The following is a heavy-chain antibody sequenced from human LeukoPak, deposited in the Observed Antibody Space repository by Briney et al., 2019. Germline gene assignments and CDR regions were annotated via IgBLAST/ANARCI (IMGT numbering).Heavy chain of an antibody. V-gene: IGHV3-21*01. CDR1: GFTFSSYS. D-gene: IGHD3-9*01. J-gene: IGHJ4*02. Sequence: GGSLRLSCAASGFTFSSYSMNWVRQAPGKGLEWVSSISSSSSYIYYADSVKGRFTISRDTAKNTLYLQMNSLRAEDTAVYYCARVASPLRYFDWLPAYWGQGTLVTVSS. CDR3: ARVASPLRYFDWLPAY. CDR2: ISSSSSYI.